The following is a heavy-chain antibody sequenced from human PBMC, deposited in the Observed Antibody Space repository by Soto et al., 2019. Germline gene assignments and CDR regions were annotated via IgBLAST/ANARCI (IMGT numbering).Heavy chain of an antibody. CDR3: AKTDYYAAGVYRFDH. J-gene: IGHJ4*02. D-gene: IGHD3-10*01. Sequence: QVQLVQSGAEVKKPGASVKVSCRASGYTFTAYPLHWVRQAPGQRLEWMGWINAANGDIGYSREFQGRVTITRDTSASSVYMEVSSLTSEDTAVYYCAKTDYYAAGVYRFDHWGQGTLVTVSS. V-gene: IGHV1-3*01. CDR1: GYTFTAYP. CDR2: INAANGDI.